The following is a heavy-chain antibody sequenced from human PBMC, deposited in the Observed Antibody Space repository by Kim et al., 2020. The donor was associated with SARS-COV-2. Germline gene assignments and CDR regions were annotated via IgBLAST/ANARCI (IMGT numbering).Heavy chain of an antibody. J-gene: IGHJ4*02. CDR1: GGSFSGYY. V-gene: IGHV4-34*01. D-gene: IGHD2-21*02. Sequence: SETLSLTCAVYGGSFSGYYWSWIRQPPGKGLEWIGEINHSGSTNYNPSLKSRVTISVDTSKNQFSLKLSSVTAADTAVYYCARAPRIGGNSDRFDYWGQGTLVTVSS. CDR3: ARAPRIGGNSDRFDY. CDR2: INHSGST.